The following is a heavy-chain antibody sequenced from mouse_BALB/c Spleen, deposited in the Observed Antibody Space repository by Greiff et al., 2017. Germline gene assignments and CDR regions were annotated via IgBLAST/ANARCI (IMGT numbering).Heavy chain of an antibody. CDR1: GFTFSSYT. CDR2: ISSGGSYT. J-gene: IGHJ4*01. V-gene: IGHV5-6-4*01. Sequence: EVMLVESGGGLVKPGGSLKLSCAASGFTFSSYTMSWVRQTPEKRLEWVATISSGGSYTYYPDSVKGRFTISRDNAKNTLYLQMSSLKSEDTAMYYCTRDGLGRKPEDAMDYWGQGTSVTVSS. CDR3: TRDGLGRKPEDAMDY. D-gene: IGHD4-1*01.